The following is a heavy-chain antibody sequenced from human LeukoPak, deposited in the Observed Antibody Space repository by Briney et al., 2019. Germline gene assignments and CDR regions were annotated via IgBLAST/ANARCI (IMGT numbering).Heavy chain of an antibody. CDR3: ARDRLPYDSSGYYDY. V-gene: IGHV3-33*01. J-gene: IGHJ4*02. D-gene: IGHD3-22*01. CDR1: GFSFSSYG. Sequence: PGGPLRLSCAASGFSFSSYGMHWVRQAPGKGLEWVAVIWYDGSNKYYADSVKGRFTISRDNSKNTLYLQMNSLRAEDTAVYYCARDRLPYDSSGYYDYWGQGTLVTVSS. CDR2: IWYDGSNK.